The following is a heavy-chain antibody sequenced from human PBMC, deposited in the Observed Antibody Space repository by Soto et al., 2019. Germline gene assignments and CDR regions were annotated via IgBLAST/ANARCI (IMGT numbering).Heavy chain of an antibody. J-gene: IGHJ3*02. CDR1: GGTFSSYA. CDR3: ARAGYLSLGELPNDAFDI. V-gene: IGHV1-69*13. Sequence: GASVKVSCKASGGTFSSYAISWVRQAPGQGLEWMGGIIPIFGTANYAQKFQGRVTITADESTSTAYMELSSLRSEDTAVYYCARAGYLSLGELPNDAFDIWGQGTMVTVSS. CDR2: IIPIFGTA. D-gene: IGHD1-26*01.